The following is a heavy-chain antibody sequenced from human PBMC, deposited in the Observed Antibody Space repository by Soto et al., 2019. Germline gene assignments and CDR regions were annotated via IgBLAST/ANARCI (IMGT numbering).Heavy chain of an antibody. Sequence: SVKVSCKDSGGTFSSYAISWVRQAPGQGLEWMGGIIPIFGTANYAQKFQGRVTITADESTSTAYMELSSLRSEDTAVYYCARARWGQSGGSYYGKDVWGQGTTDTVSS. CDR2: IIPIFGTA. D-gene: IGHD6-19*01. CDR3: ARARWGQSGGSYYGKDV. J-gene: IGHJ6*02. V-gene: IGHV1-69*13. CDR1: GGTFSSYA.